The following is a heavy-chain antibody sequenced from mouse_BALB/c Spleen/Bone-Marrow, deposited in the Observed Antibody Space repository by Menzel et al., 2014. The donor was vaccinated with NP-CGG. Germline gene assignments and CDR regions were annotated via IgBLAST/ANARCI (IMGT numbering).Heavy chain of an antibody. V-gene: IGHV5-4*02. Sequence: EVQLVESGGGLVKPGGSLKLSCAASGFTFSDYYMYWVRQTPEKGLEWVATISDGGSYTYYPDSVKGRFTIPRDNAKNSLYLQMTSLKSEDTAMYYCARDSYYYGSSYWYFDVWGAGTTVTVSS. CDR2: ISDGGSYT. J-gene: IGHJ1*01. D-gene: IGHD1-1*01. CDR3: ARDSYYYGSSYWYFDV. CDR1: GFTFSDYY.